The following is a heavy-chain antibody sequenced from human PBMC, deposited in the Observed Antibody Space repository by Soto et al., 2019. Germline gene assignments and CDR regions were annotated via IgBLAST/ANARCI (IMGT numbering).Heavy chain of an antibody. CDR2: ISHSGST. V-gene: IGHV4-38-2*02. D-gene: IGHD6-13*01. CDR1: GYAITSAYY. Sequence: PSETLSLTCAVSGYAITSAYYWGWIRQPPGKGLEWIGSISHSGSTYYNPSLKSRVTVSADTSKNQFSLKMSSVTAADTAVYFCKREGAGTIIDYWGQGTLVTVSS. CDR3: KREGAGTIIDY. J-gene: IGHJ4*02.